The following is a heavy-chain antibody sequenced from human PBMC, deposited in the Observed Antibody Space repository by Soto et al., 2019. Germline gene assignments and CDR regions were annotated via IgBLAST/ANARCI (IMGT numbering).Heavy chain of an antibody. CDR1: GYTFTSYA. J-gene: IGHJ4*02. CDR2: INAGNGNT. CDR3: ARTLYGDNVDY. D-gene: IGHD4-17*01. Sequence: GASVKVSCKASGYTFTSYAMHWVRQAPGQRLEWMGWINAGNGNTKYSQKLQGRVTMTRNTSISTAYMELSSLRSEDTAVYYCARTLYGDNVDYWGQGTLVTVSS. V-gene: IGHV1-3*01.